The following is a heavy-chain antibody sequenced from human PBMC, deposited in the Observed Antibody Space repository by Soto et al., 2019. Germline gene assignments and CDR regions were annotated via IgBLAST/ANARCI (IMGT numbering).Heavy chain of an antibody. CDR1: GFTFSSYA. J-gene: IGHJ4*02. CDR2: ISYDGSNK. V-gene: IGHV3-30-3*01. D-gene: IGHD4-17*01. Sequence: QVQLVESGGGVVQPGRSLRLSCAASGFTFSSYAMHWVRQAPGKGLEWVAVISYDGSNKYYADSVKGRFTISRDNSKNTRYLQMNSLRAEDTAVYYCATGAAGDYVYFDYWGQGTLVTVSS. CDR3: ATGAAGDYVYFDY.